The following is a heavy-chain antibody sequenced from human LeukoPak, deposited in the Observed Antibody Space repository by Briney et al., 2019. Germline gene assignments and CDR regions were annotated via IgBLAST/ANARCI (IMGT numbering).Heavy chain of an antibody. D-gene: IGHD3-3*01. Sequence: GESLKISCKGSGYSFTSYWIGWVRQMPGKGLDWMGIIYPGDSDTRYSPSFQGQVTISADKSISTAYLQWSSLKASDTAMYYCARLGITIFGVVKENGINWFDPWGQGTLVTVSS. V-gene: IGHV5-51*01. CDR2: IYPGDSDT. J-gene: IGHJ5*02. CDR1: GYSFTSYW. CDR3: ARLGITIFGVVKENGINWFDP.